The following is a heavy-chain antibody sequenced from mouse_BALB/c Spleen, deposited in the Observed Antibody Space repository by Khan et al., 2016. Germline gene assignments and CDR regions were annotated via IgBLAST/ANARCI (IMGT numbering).Heavy chain of an antibody. J-gene: IGHJ1*01. CDR1: GYSFTGYN. D-gene: IGHD2-10*02. CDR3: SRGYGNYVNWYFDV. V-gene: IGHV1-39*01. Sequence: VQLQQSGPELEKPGASVKISCKASGYSFTGYNMNWVKQSNGKSLEWIGNIDPYYGGTRYNQKFKGKATLTVDKSSCTAYMQLKSLKTEDSAFYYCSRGYGNYVNWYFDVWGAGTTVTVSS. CDR2: IDPYYGGT.